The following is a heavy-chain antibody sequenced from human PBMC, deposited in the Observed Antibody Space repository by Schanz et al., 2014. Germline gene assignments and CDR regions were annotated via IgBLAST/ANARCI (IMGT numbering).Heavy chain of an antibody. CDR2: ISGNGGEK. V-gene: IGHV3-30*04. J-gene: IGHJ4*02. CDR3: ASADYTNYFDY. CDR1: GFSFSTYA. Sequence: QVQLVESGGGVVQPGRSLRLSCAASGFSFSTYAMHWVRQAPGKGLRCVAVISGNGGEKYYADSVKGRFTISRDNSENTVFLQMNSLRGEDTAVYYCASADYTNYFDYWGQGTLVTVSS. D-gene: IGHD4-4*01.